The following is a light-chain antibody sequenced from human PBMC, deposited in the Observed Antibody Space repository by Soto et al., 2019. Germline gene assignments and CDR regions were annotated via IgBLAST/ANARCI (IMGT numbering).Light chain of an antibody. J-gene: IGLJ2*01. CDR1: SSDIGGHNY. Sequence: QSALTQPASVSGSPGQSITVSCTGTSSDIGGHNYVSWYQQHPGKVPKLIIYEVSNRPSGVSNRFSGSKSGNTASLSVSWLQAEDEAGYYCSSYTTTSTVVFGRGTKLTVL. V-gene: IGLV2-14*01. CDR3: SSYTTTSTVV. CDR2: EVS.